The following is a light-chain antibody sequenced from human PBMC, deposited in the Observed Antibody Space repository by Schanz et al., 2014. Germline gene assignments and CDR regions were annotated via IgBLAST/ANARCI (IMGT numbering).Light chain of an antibody. CDR1: QSVTSTY. CDR3: QQYNYWPPFT. J-gene: IGKJ2*01. V-gene: IGKV3-20*01. Sequence: EIVLTQSPGTLSLSPGERATLSCRASQSVTSTYLAWYQQKPGQAPRLLIYDASTRATAFPARFSGSGSGTDFTLTISSLQPEDFATYYCQQYNYWPPFTFGQGTKLEIK. CDR2: DAS.